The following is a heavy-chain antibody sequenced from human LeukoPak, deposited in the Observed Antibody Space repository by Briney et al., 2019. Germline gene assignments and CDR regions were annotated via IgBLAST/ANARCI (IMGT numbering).Heavy chain of an antibody. D-gene: IGHD6-13*01. CDR1: GGTFSSYA. CDR2: IIPILGIA. CDR3: AREQQDDAFDI. J-gene: IGHJ3*02. V-gene: IGHV1-69*04. Sequence: SVKVSWKASGGTFSSYAISWVRQAPGQGLEWMGRIIPILGIANYAQKFQGRVTITADKSTSTAYMELSSLRSEDTAVYYCAREQQDDAFDIWGQGTMVTVSS.